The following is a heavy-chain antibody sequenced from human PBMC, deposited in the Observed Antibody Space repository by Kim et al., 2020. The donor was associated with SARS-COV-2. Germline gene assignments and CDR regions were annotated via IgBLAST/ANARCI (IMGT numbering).Heavy chain of an antibody. V-gene: IGHV1-46*01. D-gene: IGHD6-19*01. Sequence: TSYAQKGQGRVTMTRDTSTSTVYMELSSLRSEDTAVYYCARVQWLAYDYWGQGTLVTVSS. J-gene: IGHJ4*02. CDR3: ARVQWLAYDY. CDR2: T.